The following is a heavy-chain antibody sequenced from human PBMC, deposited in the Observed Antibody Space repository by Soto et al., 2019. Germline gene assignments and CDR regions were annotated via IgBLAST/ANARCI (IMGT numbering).Heavy chain of an antibody. V-gene: IGHV5-51*01. CDR1: GYSFTSYW. CDR3: ARRGRIFGVVQGWFDP. Sequence: GESLKISCKGSGYSFTSYWIGWVRQMPGKGLEWMGIIYPGDSDTRYSPSFQGRVTISADKSISTAYLQWSSLKASDTAMYYCARRGRIFGVVQGWFDPWGQGTLVTAPQ. D-gene: IGHD3-3*01. J-gene: IGHJ5*02. CDR2: IYPGDSDT.